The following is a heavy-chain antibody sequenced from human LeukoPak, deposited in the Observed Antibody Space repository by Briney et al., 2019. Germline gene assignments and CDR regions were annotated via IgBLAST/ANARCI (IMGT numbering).Heavy chain of an antibody. CDR2: FDPEDGET. V-gene: IGHV1-24*01. CDR1: GYTFTSYY. CDR3: ATETVVTRGSVAY. D-gene: IGHD4-23*01. J-gene: IGHJ4*02. Sequence: EASVKVSCKASGYTFTSYYMHWVRQAPGKGLEWMGGFDPEDGETIYAQKFQGRVTMTEDTSTDTAYMELSSLRSEDTAVYYCATETVVTRGSVAYWGQGTLVTVSS.